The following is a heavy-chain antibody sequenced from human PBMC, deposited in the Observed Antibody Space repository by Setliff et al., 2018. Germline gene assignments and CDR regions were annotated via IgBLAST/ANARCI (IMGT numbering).Heavy chain of an antibody. Sequence: ASVKVSCKASGYPFIGYFMHWVRQAPGQGLEWMGWINPKTGDTLYAPKFQGRVTMTRDRSLRTVYLDLSGLTSDDTAVYYCTRDPTGSNFYNFQFYMDVWGKGTTVTVSS. J-gene: IGHJ6*03. CDR3: TRDPTGSNFYNFQFYMDV. V-gene: IGHV1-2*02. D-gene: IGHD1-1*01. CDR1: GYPFIGYF. CDR2: INPKTGDT.